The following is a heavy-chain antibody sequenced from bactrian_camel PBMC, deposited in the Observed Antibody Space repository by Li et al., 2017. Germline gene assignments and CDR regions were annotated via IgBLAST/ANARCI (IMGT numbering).Heavy chain of an antibody. V-gene: IGHV3S55*01. CDR2: IESDGST. CDR3: AAIVRRGGGYCHSDYDYDY. D-gene: IGHD2*01. J-gene: IGHJ4*01. Sequence: HVQLVESGGGSVQAGGSLTLSCVASDATIGRYCMGWFRQIPDKEREGVAGIESDGSTSYADSVKGRFTASEDNAKNTLYLQMNNLEPDDTAMYYCAAIVRRGGGYCHSDYDYDYWGQGTQVTVS. CDR1: DATIGRYC.